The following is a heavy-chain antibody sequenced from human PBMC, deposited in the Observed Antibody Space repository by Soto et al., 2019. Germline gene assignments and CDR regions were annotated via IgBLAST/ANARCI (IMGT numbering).Heavy chain of an antibody. Sequence: QVQLVQSGAEVKKPGASVKVSCTASGYTFTSYAIHWVRQAPGQRLEWMGWVNAGNGNTKYSQKLQGRVTITRDTSASTAYMELSSLRSEETAVYYCARDVGYNWNFIDYWGQGTLVTDSS. V-gene: IGHV1-3*01. CDR1: GYTFTSYA. D-gene: IGHD1-7*01. CDR3: ARDVGYNWNFIDY. J-gene: IGHJ4*02. CDR2: VNAGNGNT.